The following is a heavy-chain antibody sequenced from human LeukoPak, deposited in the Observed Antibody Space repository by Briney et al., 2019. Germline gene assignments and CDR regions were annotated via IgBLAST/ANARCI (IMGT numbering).Heavy chain of an antibody. CDR1: GFTFDDYA. CDR2: ISWDGGST. CDR3: AKGDEATMVRGVTVSHYYMDV. D-gene: IGHD3-10*01. J-gene: IGHJ6*03. Sequence: GGSLRLSCAASGFTFDDYAMHWVRQAPGKGLEWVSLISWDGGSTYYADSVKGRFTISRDNSKNSLYLQMNSLRAEDTALYYCAKGDEATMVRGVTVSHYYMDVWGKGTTVTVSS. V-gene: IGHV3-43D*03.